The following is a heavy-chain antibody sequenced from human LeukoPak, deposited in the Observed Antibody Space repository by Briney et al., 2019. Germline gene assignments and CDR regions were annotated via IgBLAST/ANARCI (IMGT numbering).Heavy chain of an antibody. J-gene: IGHJ6*03. CDR3: TTVLTVTTLAYYYYMDV. V-gene: IGHV3-15*01. CDR1: GFTFSDYY. CDR2: IKSKTDGGTT. Sequence: PGGSLRLSCAASGFTFSDYYMSWIRQAPGKGLEWVGRIKSKTDGGTTDYAAPVKGRFTISRDDSKNTLYLQMNSLKTEDTAVYYCTTVLTVTTLAYYYYMDVWGKGTTVTVSS. D-gene: IGHD4-17*01.